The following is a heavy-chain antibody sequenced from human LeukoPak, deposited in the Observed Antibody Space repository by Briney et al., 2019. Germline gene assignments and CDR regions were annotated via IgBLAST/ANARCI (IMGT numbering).Heavy chain of an antibody. CDR1: GGTFSSYA. CDR2: IIPILGIA. CDR3: ARESPREVATVFDY. Sequence: ASVKVSCKASGGTFSSYAISWVRQAPGQGLEWMGRIIPILGIANYAQKFQGRVTITADKSTSTAYMELSSLRSEDAAVYYCARESPREVATVFDYWGQGTLVTVSS. D-gene: IGHD5-12*01. J-gene: IGHJ4*02. V-gene: IGHV1-69*04.